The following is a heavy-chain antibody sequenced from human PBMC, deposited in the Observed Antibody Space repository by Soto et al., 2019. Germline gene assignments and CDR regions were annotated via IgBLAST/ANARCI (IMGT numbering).Heavy chain of an antibody. Sequence: PGGSLRLSCAASAFTFSSYAMSWVRQAPGKGLEWVSAVSGSGDSTYYADSVKGRFTISRDNSKNTLYLQMNSLRAEDTAVYYCARAIYFSPYYFDYWGQGTLVTVSS. J-gene: IGHJ4*02. V-gene: IGHV3-23*01. D-gene: IGHD3-9*01. CDR1: AFTFSSYA. CDR3: ARAIYFSPYYFDY. CDR2: VSGSGDST.